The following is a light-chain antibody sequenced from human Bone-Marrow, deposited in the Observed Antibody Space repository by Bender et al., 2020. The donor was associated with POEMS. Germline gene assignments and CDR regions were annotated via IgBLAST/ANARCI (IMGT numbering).Light chain of an antibody. Sequence: QSALTQPASVSGSPGQSITISCTGTSSDVGSFNFVSWYQQVPGEAPKLMIYEVNKRPSGISDRFSGSKSGNTASLTISGLQAEDEADYFCQSYDISLSAYVFGTGTEVTVL. J-gene: IGLJ1*01. V-gene: IGLV2-23*02. CDR3: QSYDISLSAYV. CDR2: EVN. CDR1: SSDVGSFNF.